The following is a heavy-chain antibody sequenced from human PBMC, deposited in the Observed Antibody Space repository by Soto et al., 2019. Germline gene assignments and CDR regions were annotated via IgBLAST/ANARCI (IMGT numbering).Heavy chain of an antibody. J-gene: IGHJ6*02. CDR3: ARDHPPSRDYGMDV. Sequence: EVQLVESGGGLVQPGGSLRLSCAASGFTFSSYDMHWVRQATGKGLEWVSAIGNAGDTYYPGYVKGRFTISRENAKNSLYLQMNSRRAEDTAVYYCARDHPPSRDYGMDVWGQGTTVTVSS. V-gene: IGHV3-13*01. CDR1: GFTFSSYD. CDR2: IGNAGDT.